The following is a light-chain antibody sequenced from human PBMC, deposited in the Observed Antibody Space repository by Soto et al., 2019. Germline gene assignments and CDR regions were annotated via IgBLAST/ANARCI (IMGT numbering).Light chain of an antibody. CDR1: NIGNTR. CDR3: QVWDSNSVYV. CDR2: DDS. Sequence: SELTQPPSVSLDPGQTDRITCGGNNIGNTRVHWYQQKPGQAPVLVVYDDSDRPSGIPERFSGSNSGNTATPSISRVEAGDEADYYCQVWDSNSVYVFGTGTKVTVL. V-gene: IGLV3-21*02. J-gene: IGLJ1*01.